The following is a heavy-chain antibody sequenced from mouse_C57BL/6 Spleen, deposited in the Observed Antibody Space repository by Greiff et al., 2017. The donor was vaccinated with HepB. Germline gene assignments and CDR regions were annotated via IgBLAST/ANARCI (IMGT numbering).Heavy chain of an antibody. D-gene: IGHD1-1*01. CDR2: IYPGSGST. CDR1: GYTFTSYW. V-gene: IGHV1-55*01. CDR3: AGRRYDGGSDGGYFDV. Sequence: QVQLQQSGAELVKPGASVKMSCKASGYTFTSYWITWVKQRPGQGLEWIGDIYPGSGSTNYNEKFKGKATLTVDTSSSTAYMQLSSLTSEDSAVYYCAGRRYDGGSDGGYFDVWGTGTTVTVSS. J-gene: IGHJ1*03.